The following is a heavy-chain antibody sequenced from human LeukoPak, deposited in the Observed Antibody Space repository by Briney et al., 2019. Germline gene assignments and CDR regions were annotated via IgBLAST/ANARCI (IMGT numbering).Heavy chain of an antibody. D-gene: IGHD2-15*01. CDR3: VSGGCSGGTCYVYYGIDV. CDR1: GFTFSSYW. V-gene: IGHV3-74*01. CDR2: INNDGSST. J-gene: IGHJ6*02. Sequence: PGGTLRLSCAASGFTFSSYWMHWVRQAPGKGLVWVSRINNDGSSTNYADSVKGRFTISRDNAKNTLYPQVNSLRAEDTAVYYCVSGGCSGGTCYVYYGIDVWGQGTSVTVSS.